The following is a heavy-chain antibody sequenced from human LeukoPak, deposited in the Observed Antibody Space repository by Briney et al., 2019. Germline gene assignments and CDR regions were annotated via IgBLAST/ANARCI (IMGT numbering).Heavy chain of an antibody. CDR2: LYYSGST. Sequence: SETLSPTCTVSGGSISSYYWTWIRRPPGKGLEWIGYLYYSGSTNYNPSLKSRVTISVDTSKNQLSLKLSSVTAADTAMYYCARHKVGVSLSGFDSWGQGTLVTVSS. V-gene: IGHV4-59*08. CDR1: GGSISSYY. D-gene: IGHD1-26*01. CDR3: ARHKVGVSLSGFDS. J-gene: IGHJ4*02.